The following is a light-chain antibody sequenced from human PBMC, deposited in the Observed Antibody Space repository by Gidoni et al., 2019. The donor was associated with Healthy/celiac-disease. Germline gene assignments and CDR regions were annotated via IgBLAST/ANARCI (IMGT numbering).Light chain of an antibody. Sequence: DIQMTQSPSSLSASVGDRVTITCRASQSISSYLNWYQQKPGKAPKLLIYAASSLQSGVPSRFSGSGSGTDFTITSSSLQPEDFATYYCQQSYSTRFTFGPGTKVDIK. CDR3: QQSYSTRFT. V-gene: IGKV1-39*01. J-gene: IGKJ3*01. CDR2: AAS. CDR1: QSISSY.